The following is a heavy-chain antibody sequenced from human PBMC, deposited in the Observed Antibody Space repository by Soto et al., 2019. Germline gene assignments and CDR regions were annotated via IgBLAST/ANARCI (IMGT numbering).Heavy chain of an antibody. D-gene: IGHD6-19*01. Sequence: ASVKVSCKVSGYTLTELSMHWVRQAPGKGLEWMGGFDPEDGETIYAQKFQGRVTMTEDTSTDTAYMELSSLRSEDTAVYYCATDRGSGWYRRSDAIDIWGQGTMVTVSS. CDR1: GYTLTELS. CDR2: FDPEDGET. V-gene: IGHV1-24*01. J-gene: IGHJ3*02. CDR3: ATDRGSGWYRRSDAIDI.